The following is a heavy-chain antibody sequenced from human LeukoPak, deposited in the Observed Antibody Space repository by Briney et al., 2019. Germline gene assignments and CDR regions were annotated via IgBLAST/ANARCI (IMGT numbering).Heavy chain of an antibody. CDR2: ISSSGSTI. CDR3: AKASSWYLGGWFDP. V-gene: IGHV3-11*01. D-gene: IGHD6-13*01. J-gene: IGHJ5*02. CDR1: GFTFSDYY. Sequence: GGSLRLSCAASGFTFSDYYMSWIRQAPGKGLEWVSYISSSGSTIYYADSVKGRFTISRDNSKNTLYLQMNSLRAEDTAVYYCAKASSWYLGGWFDPWGQGTLVTVSS.